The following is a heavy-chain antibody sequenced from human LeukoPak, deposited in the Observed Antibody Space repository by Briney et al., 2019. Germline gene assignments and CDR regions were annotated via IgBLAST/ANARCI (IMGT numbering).Heavy chain of an antibody. V-gene: IGHV4-39*07. D-gene: IGHD6-19*01. CDR3: ARQGLGHGSYYYYGMDV. J-gene: IGHJ6*02. Sequence: SETLSLTCTVSGGSITSSSYYWGWIRQPPGKGLEWIGSINYSGSTYYNPSLKSRVTISVDTSKNQFSLELSSVTAADTAVYFCARQGLGHGSYYYYGMDVWGQGTTVTVSS. CDR1: GGSITSSSYY. CDR2: INYSGST.